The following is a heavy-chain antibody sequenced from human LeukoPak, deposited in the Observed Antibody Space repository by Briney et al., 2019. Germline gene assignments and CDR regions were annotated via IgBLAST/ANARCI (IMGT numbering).Heavy chain of an antibody. V-gene: IGHV1-46*01. J-gene: IGHJ6*02. CDR3: ARAGLAKTRPPLSHAPRYYYYGMDV. D-gene: IGHD3/OR15-3a*01. CDR1: GYTFTSHY. CDR2: INPSGGST. Sequence: ASVKVSCKASGYTFTSHYMHWVRQAPGQGLEWMGIINPSGGSTSYAQKFQGRITMTRDTSTSTVYMELSSLRSEDTAVYYCARAGLAKTRPPLSHAPRYYYYGMDVWGQGTTVTVSS.